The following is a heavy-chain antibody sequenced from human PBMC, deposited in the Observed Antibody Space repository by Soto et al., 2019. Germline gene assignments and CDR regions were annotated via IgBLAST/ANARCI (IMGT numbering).Heavy chain of an antibody. CDR3: AKTWSGAHFDY. V-gene: IGHV3-23*01. J-gene: IGHJ4*02. CDR1: GFTFSSYA. Sequence: EVQLLESGGGLVQPGGSLRLSCAASGFTFSSYAMSWVRRAPGKGPEWVSGISDSGGSTYYADSVKGRFTISRDNSKNTLYLQMNSLRAEDTAVYYCAKTWSGAHFDYWGQGTLVTVSS. D-gene: IGHD3-3*01. CDR2: ISDSGGST.